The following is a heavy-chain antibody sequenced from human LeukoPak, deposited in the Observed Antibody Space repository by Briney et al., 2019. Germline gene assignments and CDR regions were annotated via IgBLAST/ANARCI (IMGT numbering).Heavy chain of an antibody. V-gene: IGHV4-34*01. D-gene: IGHD3-3*01. CDR3: ARGNVFGVVFDY. J-gene: IGHJ4*02. Sequence: SETLSLTCAVYGGSFSDYYWSWIRQPPGKGLEWIGEINHSGSTNYNPSLKSRVTISVDTSKNQFSLKLSSVTAADTAVYYCARGNVFGVVFDYWGQGTLVTVSS. CDR1: GGSFSDYY. CDR2: INHSGST.